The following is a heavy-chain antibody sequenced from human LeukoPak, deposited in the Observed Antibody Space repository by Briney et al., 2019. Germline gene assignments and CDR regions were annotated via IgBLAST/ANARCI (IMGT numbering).Heavy chain of an antibody. CDR3: VRSSTYHLFDD. CDR1: GGSISSYY. V-gene: IGHV4-59*08. Sequence: SETLSLTCTVSGGSISSYYCSWIRQPPGQGLEWVGYMYYSGSTNYNPSLKSRVTIPVDMSKNQFSLKLSSVTAADTAVYYCVRSSTYHLFDDWGQGTLVTVS. D-gene: IGHD2-15*01. J-gene: IGHJ4*02. CDR2: MYYSGST.